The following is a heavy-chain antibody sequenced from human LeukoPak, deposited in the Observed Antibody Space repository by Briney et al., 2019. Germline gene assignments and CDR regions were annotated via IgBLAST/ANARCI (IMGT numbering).Heavy chain of an antibody. Sequence: PGGSLRLSCAASGFTFSSYAMSWVRQAPGKGLEWVSAISGSGGSTYYADSVKGRLTIYRDNSKNTLYMQMNSLRAEDTAVYYCAKSGCSSTSCYDWYFDYWGQGTLVTVSS. CDR3: AKSGCSSTSCYDWYFDY. V-gene: IGHV3-23*01. D-gene: IGHD2-2*01. CDR1: GFTFSSYA. CDR2: ISGSGGST. J-gene: IGHJ4*02.